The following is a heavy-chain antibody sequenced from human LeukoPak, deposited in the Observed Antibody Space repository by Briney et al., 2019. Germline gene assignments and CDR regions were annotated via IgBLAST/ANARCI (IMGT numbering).Heavy chain of an antibody. Sequence: PGGSLRLSCAASGFTFSSNYMSWVRQAPGKGLEWVSVIYSGGSTYYADSVKGRFTISRDNSKNTLYLQMNSLRAEDTAVYYCAGYITIFGVVVGIDYWGQGTLVTVSS. CDR3: AGYITIFGVVVGIDY. V-gene: IGHV3-53*01. CDR1: GFTFSSNY. J-gene: IGHJ4*02. D-gene: IGHD3-3*01. CDR2: IYSGGST.